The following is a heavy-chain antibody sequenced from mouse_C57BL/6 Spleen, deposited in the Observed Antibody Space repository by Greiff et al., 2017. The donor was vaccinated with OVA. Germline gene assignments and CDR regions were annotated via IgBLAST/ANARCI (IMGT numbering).Heavy chain of an antibody. V-gene: IGHV1-80*01. D-gene: IGHD1-1*01. CDR2: IYPGDGDT. Sequence: VQLQQSGPELVKPGASVKISCKASGYAFSSYWMNWVKQRPGKGLEWIGQIYPGDGDTNYNGKFKGKATLTADKSSSTAYMQLSSLTSEDSAVYFCARSGDYYGSSYRYFDVWGTGTTVTVSS. CDR1: GYAFSSYW. CDR3: ARSGDYYGSSYRYFDV. J-gene: IGHJ1*03.